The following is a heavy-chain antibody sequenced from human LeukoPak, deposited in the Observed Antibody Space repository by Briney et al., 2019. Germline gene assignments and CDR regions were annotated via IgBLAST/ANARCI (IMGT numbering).Heavy chain of an antibody. V-gene: IGHV3-7*01. CDR1: GFTLSEYW. CDR2: IKQEGSET. Sequence: GGSLRLSCVGSGFTLSEYWMSWVRRAPGKGLEWVANIKQEGSETYYVDSVRGRFTISRDNAKKSLYLQMNNLRGDDTAIYYCARDFMGTYRVDFFDFWGQGTQVTVSS. J-gene: IGHJ4*02. CDR3: ARDFMGTYRVDFFDF. D-gene: IGHD5-18*01.